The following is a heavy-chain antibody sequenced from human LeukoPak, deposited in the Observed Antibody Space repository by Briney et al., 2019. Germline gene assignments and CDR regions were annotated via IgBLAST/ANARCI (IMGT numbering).Heavy chain of an antibody. J-gene: IGHJ4*02. CDR3: AKRRYDSSGHFDS. CDR2: ISHSGSST. Sequence: GGSLRLSCAASGFTFSSYAMSWVRQAPGKGLEWVSAISHSGSSTYYADSVKGRFTISKDISKNTLYMRMSSLRAEDAAVYYCAKRRYDSSGHFDSWGQGTLVTVSS. CDR1: GFTFSSYA. D-gene: IGHD3-22*01. V-gene: IGHV3-23*01.